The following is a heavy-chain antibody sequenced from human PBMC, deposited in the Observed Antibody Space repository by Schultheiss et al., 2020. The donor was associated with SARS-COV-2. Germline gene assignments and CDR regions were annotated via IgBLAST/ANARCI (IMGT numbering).Heavy chain of an antibody. J-gene: IGHJ4*02. CDR3: ARPARVGPVAGTPHLYY. D-gene: IGHD6-19*01. V-gene: IGHV3-30*03. Sequence: LSLTCAASGFTFSSYGMHWVRQAPGKGLEWVAVISYDGSNKYYADSVKGRFTISRDNSKNTLYLQMNSLRAEDTAVYYCARPARVGPVAGTPHLYYWGQGTLVTVSS. CDR2: ISYDGSNK. CDR1: GFTFSSYG.